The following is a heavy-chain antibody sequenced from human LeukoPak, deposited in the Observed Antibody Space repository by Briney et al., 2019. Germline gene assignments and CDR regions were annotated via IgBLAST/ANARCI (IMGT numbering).Heavy chain of an antibody. CDR3: AKHGGFYYYGMDV. V-gene: IGHV3-23*01. J-gene: IGHJ6*02. Sequence: AGGSLRLSCAASGFTFSSYAMSWVRQAPGKGLEWVSAISGSGGSTYYADSVKGRFTISRDNSKNTLYLQMNSLRAEDTAVYYCAKHGGFYYYGMDVWGQGTTVTVSS. D-gene: IGHD3-10*01. CDR2: ISGSGGST. CDR1: GFTFSSYA.